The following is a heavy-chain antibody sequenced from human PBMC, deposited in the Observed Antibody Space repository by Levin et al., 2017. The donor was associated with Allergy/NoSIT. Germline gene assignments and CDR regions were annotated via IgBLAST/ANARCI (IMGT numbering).Heavy chain of an antibody. J-gene: IGHJ4*02. D-gene: IGHD3-22*01. CDR3: AKVPYYYDSSGYFH. Sequence: SCAASGFTFSSYGMHWVRQAPGKGLEWVAVISYDGSNKYYADSVKGRFTISRDNSKNTLYLQMNSLRAEDTAVYYCAKVPYYYDSSGYFHWGQGTLVTVSS. V-gene: IGHV3-30*18. CDR1: GFTFSSYG. CDR2: ISYDGSNK.